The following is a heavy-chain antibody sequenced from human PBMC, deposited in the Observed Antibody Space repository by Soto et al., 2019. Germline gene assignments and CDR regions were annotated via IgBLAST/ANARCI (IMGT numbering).Heavy chain of an antibody. CDR3: ARDERYCSGGSCSGWFDP. Sequence: GGSLRLSCAASGFTFSSYGMHWVRQAPGKGLEWVAVIWYDGSNKYYADSVKGRFTISRDNSKNTLYLQMNSLRAEDTAVYYCARDERYCSGGSCSGWFDPWGQGTLVTVSS. CDR2: IWYDGSNK. CDR1: GFTFSSYG. J-gene: IGHJ5*02. D-gene: IGHD2-15*01. V-gene: IGHV3-33*01.